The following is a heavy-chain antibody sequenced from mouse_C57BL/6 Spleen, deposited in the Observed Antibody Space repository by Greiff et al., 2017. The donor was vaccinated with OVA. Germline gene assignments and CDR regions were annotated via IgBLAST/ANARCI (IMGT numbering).Heavy chain of an antibody. CDR3: ARSNYED. CDR1: GYAFTNYL. Sequence: QVQLQQSGAELVRPGTSVKVSCKASGYAFTNYLIEWVKQRPGQGPEWIGVINPGSGGTNYNEKFKGKATLTADKSSSTAYMQLSSLTSEDSAVYFCARSNYEDWGQGTTLTVSS. D-gene: IGHD2-5*01. CDR2: INPGSGGT. J-gene: IGHJ2*01. V-gene: IGHV1-54*01.